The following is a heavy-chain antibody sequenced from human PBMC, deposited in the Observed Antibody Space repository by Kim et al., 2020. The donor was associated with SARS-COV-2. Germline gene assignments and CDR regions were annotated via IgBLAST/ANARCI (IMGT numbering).Heavy chain of an antibody. D-gene: IGHD3-10*01. CDR3: ARDNRMVRGVIKAHYYYYGMDV. V-gene: IGHV1-69*13. CDR2: IIPIFGTA. Sequence: SVKVSCKASGGTFSSYAISWVRQAPGQGLEWMGGIIPIFGTANYAQKFQGRVTITADESTSTAYMELSSLRSEDTAVYYCARDNRMVRGVIKAHYYYYGMDVWGQGTTVTVSS. J-gene: IGHJ6*02. CDR1: GGTFSSYA.